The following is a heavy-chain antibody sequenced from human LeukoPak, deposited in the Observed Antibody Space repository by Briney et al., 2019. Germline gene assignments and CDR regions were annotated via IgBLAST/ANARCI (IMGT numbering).Heavy chain of an antibody. J-gene: IGHJ2*01. Sequence: PSETLSLTCTVSGGSISSYYWSWIRQPPGKGLEWIGYIYYSGSTNYNPSLKSRVTISGDTSKNQFSLKLSSVTAADTAVYYCARVRGYCSGGSCWYFDLWGRGTLVTVSS. CDR3: ARVRGYCSGGSCWYFDL. CDR1: GGSISSYY. V-gene: IGHV4-59*01. CDR2: IYYSGST. D-gene: IGHD2-15*01.